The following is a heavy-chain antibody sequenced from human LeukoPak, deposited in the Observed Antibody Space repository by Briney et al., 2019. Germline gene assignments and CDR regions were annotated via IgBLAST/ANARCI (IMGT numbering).Heavy chain of an antibody. CDR1: GGSFSNYY. Sequence: SETLSLTCAVYGGSFSNYYWSWIRQPPGKGLEWIGEINHSGSTNYNPSPNSRVTISVDTSKNQFSLKLSSVTAADTAVYYCARSRFLEWLAAYWGQGTLVTVSS. CDR2: INHSGST. D-gene: IGHD3-3*01. V-gene: IGHV4-34*01. J-gene: IGHJ4*02. CDR3: ARSRFLEWLAAY.